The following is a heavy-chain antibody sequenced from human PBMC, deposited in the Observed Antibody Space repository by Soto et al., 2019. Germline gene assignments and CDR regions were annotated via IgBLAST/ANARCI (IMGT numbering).Heavy chain of an antibody. V-gene: IGHV1-69*13. J-gene: IGHJ4*02. CDR2: IIPIFGTA. CDR1: GGTFSSYA. Sequence: PVKVSCKASGGTFSSYAISWVRQAPGQGLEWMGGIIPIFGTANYAQKFQGRVTITADESTSTAYMELSSLRSEDTAVYYCARGPGGPDGPGDYWGQGTLVTVSS. D-gene: IGHD2-15*01. CDR3: ARGPGGPDGPGDY.